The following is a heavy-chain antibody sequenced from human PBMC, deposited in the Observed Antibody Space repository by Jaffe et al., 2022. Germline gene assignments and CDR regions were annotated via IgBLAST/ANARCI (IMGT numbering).Heavy chain of an antibody. Sequence: EVHLVESGGGLVQPGGSLRLSCAASGFTFSGCWMSWVRQAPGKGLEWVANIKPDGTVENYVDSVRGRFTISRDNAKDSLYLQMSSLRAEDTAVYFCARYHYNDYAFDFWGQGTLVTVSS. CDR2: IKPDGTVE. CDR1: GFTFSGCW. J-gene: IGHJ4*02. CDR3: ARYHYNDYAFDF. D-gene: IGHD4-17*01. V-gene: IGHV3-7*01.